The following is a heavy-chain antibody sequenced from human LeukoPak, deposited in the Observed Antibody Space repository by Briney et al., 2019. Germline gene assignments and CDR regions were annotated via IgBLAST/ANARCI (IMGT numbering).Heavy chain of an antibody. CDR1: GFTLSTYW. V-gene: IGHV3-7*05. Sequence: GGSLRLSCAASGFTLSTYWMSWVRQVPGKGLEWVANIKQDGSEKYYVDSVKGRFTISRDNAKNSLYLLMNTLRAEDTAVYYCARGRVGKSPFVYYFDYWGQGTLVIVSS. J-gene: IGHJ4*02. CDR3: ARGRVGKSPFVYYFDY. CDR2: IKQDGSEK. D-gene: IGHD2-8*01.